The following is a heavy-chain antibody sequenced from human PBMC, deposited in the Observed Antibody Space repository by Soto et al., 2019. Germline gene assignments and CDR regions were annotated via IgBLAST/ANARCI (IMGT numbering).Heavy chain of an antibody. D-gene: IGHD6-13*01. Sequence: QVQLVESGGGVVQPGRSLRLSCAASGFTFSNSGMHWVRQAPGKGLEWVAVIWYDGNNKYYADSVKGRFTISRDNSKNTLYLQMNRLRAEDTAVYFCARPLYSSSSVYYGMDVWGQGTTVTVSS. V-gene: IGHV3-33*01. CDR2: IWYDGNNK. CDR3: ARPLYSSSSVYYGMDV. J-gene: IGHJ6*02. CDR1: GFTFSNSG.